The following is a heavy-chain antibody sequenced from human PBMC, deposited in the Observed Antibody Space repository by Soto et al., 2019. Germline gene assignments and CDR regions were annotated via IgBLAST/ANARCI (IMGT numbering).Heavy chain of an antibody. D-gene: IGHD3-3*02. CDR1: GFTFSSYA. Sequence: LRLSCAASGFTFSSYAMSWVRQAPGKGLEWVSAISGSGGSTYYADSVKGRFTISRDNSKNTLYLQMNSLRAEDTAVYYCAKPHLWRDHYRMDVWCQGTTVTVSS. CDR2: ISGSGGST. V-gene: IGHV3-23*01. CDR3: AKPHLWRDHYRMDV. J-gene: IGHJ6*02.